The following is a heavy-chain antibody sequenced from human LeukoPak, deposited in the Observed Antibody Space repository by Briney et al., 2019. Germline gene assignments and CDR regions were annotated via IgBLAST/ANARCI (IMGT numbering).Heavy chain of an antibody. CDR3: GNLGFLGIVGATRNYFDY. V-gene: IGHV3-23*01. CDR1: GFTFSSYA. J-gene: IGHJ4*02. Sequence: PGGSLRLSCAASGFTFSSYAMSWVRQAPGKGLEWVSAISGSGGSTYYADSVKGRFTISRDNSKNTLYLQMNSLRAEDTAVYYCGNLGFLGIVGATRNYFDYWGQGTLVTVSS. CDR2: ISGSGGST. D-gene: IGHD1-26*01.